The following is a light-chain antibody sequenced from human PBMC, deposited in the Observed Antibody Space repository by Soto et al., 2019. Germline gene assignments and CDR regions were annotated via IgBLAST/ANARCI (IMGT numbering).Light chain of an antibody. CDR1: QYISTK. V-gene: IGKV3-20*01. J-gene: IGKJ1*01. CDR3: QQYGDSPWA. CDR2: GAF. Sequence: VLTQSPDSLSLSPGERATLSGRASQYISTKLAWYQQKPGQAPRLLFSGAFNRATDTPDRFSGSGSGTDFTLIISGVEAEDFAMYYCQQYGDSPWAFGQGTKVDIK.